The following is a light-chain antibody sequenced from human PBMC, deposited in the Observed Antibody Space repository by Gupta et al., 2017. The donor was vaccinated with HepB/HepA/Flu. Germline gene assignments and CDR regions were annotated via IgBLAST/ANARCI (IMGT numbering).Light chain of an antibody. Sequence: EIVLTQSPGTLSLSPGERATLSCRASQSVSSSYLAWYQQKPGQAPRLLIYGASSRATGIPDRFSGSGSGTDFTLTISRLEPEDFAVYYCHQDGSSPGSFGQGTKMEIK. CDR3: HQDGSSPGS. CDR2: GAS. J-gene: IGKJ2*04. V-gene: IGKV3-20*01. CDR1: QSVSSSY.